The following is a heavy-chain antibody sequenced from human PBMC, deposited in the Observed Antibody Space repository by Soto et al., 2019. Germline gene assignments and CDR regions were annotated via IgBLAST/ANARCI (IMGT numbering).Heavy chain of an antibody. D-gene: IGHD2-15*01. CDR3: ASIRYCSGGRCYSDFFFDY. CDR1: GGSISSYY. V-gene: IGHV4-59*01. CDR2: IYYSGST. Sequence: VQLQESGPGLVKPSETLSLTCTVSGGSISSYYWSWIRQPPGKGLEWIGYIYYSGSTNYNPSLKSRVTLSVDTSKNQFSLKLSSVTAADTAVYYCASIRYCSGGRCYSDFFFDYWGQGTLVTVSS. J-gene: IGHJ4*02.